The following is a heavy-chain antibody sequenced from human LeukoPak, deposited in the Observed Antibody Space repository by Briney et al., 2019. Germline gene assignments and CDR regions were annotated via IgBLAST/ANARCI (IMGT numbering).Heavy chain of an antibody. Sequence: GASVTDSCKASGYTFTSYGISWVRQAPCRGLEWVGWISAYNGNTNYAQKLQGRVTMTTDTSTSTAYMKLRSLRSDDTAVYYCANIHYDILTGYYLGWFDPWGQGTLVTVSS. D-gene: IGHD3-9*01. CDR1: GYTFTSYG. V-gene: IGHV1-18*01. J-gene: IGHJ5*02. CDR3: ANIHYDILTGYYLGWFDP. CDR2: ISAYNGNT.